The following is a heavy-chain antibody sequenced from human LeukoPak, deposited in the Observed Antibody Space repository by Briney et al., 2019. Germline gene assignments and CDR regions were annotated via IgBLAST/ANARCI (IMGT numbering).Heavy chain of an antibody. CDR3: ARVGRDYVWGSYRPVDY. D-gene: IGHD3-16*02. V-gene: IGHV3-7*01. Sequence: GGSLRLSCAASGFTFSSYWMSWVRQAPGKGLEWVANIKQDGSEKYYVDSVKGRFTISRDNAKNSLYLQMNSLRAEDTAVYYCARVGRDYVWGSYRPVDYWGQGTLVTVSS. CDR1: GFTFSSYW. CDR2: IKQDGSEK. J-gene: IGHJ4*02.